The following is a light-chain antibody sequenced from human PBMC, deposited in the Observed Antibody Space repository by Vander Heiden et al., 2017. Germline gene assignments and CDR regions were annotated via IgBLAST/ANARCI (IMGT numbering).Light chain of an antibody. Sequence: VIALSLLYMTVTPGEPASIYCRSSQSLLHSNGYNYLDWYLQKPGQSPQLLIYLGSNRASGVPDRFSGSGSGTDFTLNISRVEAEDFGVYYWIQAQQPPCTFGRGTKVDIK. CDR1: QSLLHSNGYNY. CDR2: LGS. J-gene: IGKJ4*01. V-gene: IGKV2-28*01. CDR3: IQAQQPPCT.